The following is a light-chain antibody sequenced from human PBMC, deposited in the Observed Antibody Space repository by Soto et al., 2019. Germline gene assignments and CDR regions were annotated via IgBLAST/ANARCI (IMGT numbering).Light chain of an antibody. CDR3: MQGTHWPPT. V-gene: IGKV2-30*01. J-gene: IGKJ1*01. CDR1: QSIVFSDGNAY. Sequence: DVVMTQSPLSLPVTLGQPASISCRSSQSIVFSDGNAYLNWFHQRPGQPPRRLSYRASNRGSGVPDRFSGSGSGTDFTLEISRVEAEDVGVYYCMQGTHWPPTFGRGTKVEIK. CDR2: RAS.